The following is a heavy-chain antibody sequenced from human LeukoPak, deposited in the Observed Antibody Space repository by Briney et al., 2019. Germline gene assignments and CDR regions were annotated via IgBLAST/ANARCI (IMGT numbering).Heavy chain of an antibody. D-gene: IGHD4-11*01. CDR3: TRVEETATTAAIIRKYSYYYYYMDV. Sequence: GGSLRLSCAASGFTFSSYSMSWVRQAPGKGLEWVANIKQDGSEKYYVDSVKGRFTISRDNAKNSLYLQMSSLRAEDTAVYYCTRVEETATTAAIIRKYSYYYYYMDVWGKGNTVTVSS. CDR1: GFTFSSYS. CDR2: IKQDGSEK. J-gene: IGHJ6*03. V-gene: IGHV3-7*01.